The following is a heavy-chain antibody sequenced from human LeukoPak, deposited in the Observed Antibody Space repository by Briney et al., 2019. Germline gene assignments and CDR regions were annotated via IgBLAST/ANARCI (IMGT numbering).Heavy chain of an antibody. CDR2: IYHSGST. CDR3: ARDRTYCGGDCYPYAFDI. CDR1: GYSISSGYY. D-gene: IGHD2-21*02. Sequence: PSETLSLTCTVSGYSISSGYYWGWIRQPPGKGLEWIGSIYHSGSTYYNPSLKSRVTISVDTSKNQFSLKLSSVTAADTAVYYCARDRTYCGGDCYPYAFDIWGQGTMVTVSS. V-gene: IGHV4-38-2*02. J-gene: IGHJ3*02.